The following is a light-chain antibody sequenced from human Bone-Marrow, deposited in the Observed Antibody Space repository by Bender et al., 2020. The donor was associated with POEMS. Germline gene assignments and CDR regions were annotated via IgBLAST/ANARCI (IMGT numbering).Light chain of an antibody. V-gene: IGLV2-8*01. CDR2: EVS. CDR1: SSDVGGYNY. Sequence: QSALTQPPSASGSPGQSVIISCTGTSSDVGGYNYVAWYQQHPGKATKLMIYEVSKRPPGVPDRFSGSKSCNTASLTVSGLQAEDEADYYCSSYAGSNNYVLGTGTKVTVL. CDR3: SSYAGSNNYV. J-gene: IGLJ1*01.